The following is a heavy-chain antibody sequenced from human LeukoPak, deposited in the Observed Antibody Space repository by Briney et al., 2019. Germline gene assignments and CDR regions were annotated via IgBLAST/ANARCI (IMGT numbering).Heavy chain of an antibody. CDR3: AKEKPLTGLRKYFDY. J-gene: IGHJ4*02. Sequence: GRSLRLSCAASGFTFSSYGMHWVRQAPGKGLEWVAVISYDGSNKYYADSVKGRFTISRDNSKNTLYLQINSLRAEDTAVYYCAKEKPLTGLRKYFDYWGQGTLVTVSS. CDR1: GFTFSSYG. V-gene: IGHV3-30*18. D-gene: IGHD3-9*01. CDR2: ISYDGSNK.